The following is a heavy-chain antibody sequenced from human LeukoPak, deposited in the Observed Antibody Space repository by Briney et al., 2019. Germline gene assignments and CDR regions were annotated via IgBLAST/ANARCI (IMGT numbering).Heavy chain of an antibody. D-gene: IGHD3-22*01. J-gene: IGHJ5*02. CDR1: GGSISSGGYY. CDR3: ARGPYDSGTGWFDP. V-gene: IGHV4-31*03. Sequence: SETLSLTCTVSGGSISSGGYYWSWIRQHPGKGLEWIGYIYYSGSTYYNPSLKSRVTISVDTSKNQFSLKLSSVTAADMAVYYCARGPYDSGTGWFDPWGQGTLVTVSS. CDR2: IYYSGST.